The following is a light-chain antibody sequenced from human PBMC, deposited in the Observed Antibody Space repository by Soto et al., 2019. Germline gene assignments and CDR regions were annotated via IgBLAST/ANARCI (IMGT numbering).Light chain of an antibody. CDR1: QSISRY. V-gene: IGKV1-39*01. CDR3: QQSYNSPWT. Sequence: DIQMTQSPSSLSPSLGDRVTITCRASQSISRYLNWYQQKIGQAPKLLIYGASTLQTGVPSRFSGSGSGTDFTLTISGLQPDDFVTYYCQQSYNSPWTFGQGTKVEIK. J-gene: IGKJ1*01. CDR2: GAS.